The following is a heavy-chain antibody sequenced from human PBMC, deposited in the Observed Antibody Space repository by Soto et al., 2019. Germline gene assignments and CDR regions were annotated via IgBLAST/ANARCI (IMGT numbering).Heavy chain of an antibody. D-gene: IGHD3-3*01. CDR2: IIPIFGTA. V-gene: IGHV1-69*05. CDR3: ARDGSNYDFWSGYYYGMDV. J-gene: IGHJ6*02. Sequence: GASVKVSCKASGGTFSSYAISWVRQAPGQGLEWMGGIIPIFGTANYAQKLQGRVTMTTDTSTSTAYMELRSLRSDDTAVYYCARDGSNYDFWSGYYYGMDVWGQGTTVTVSS. CDR1: GGTFSSYA.